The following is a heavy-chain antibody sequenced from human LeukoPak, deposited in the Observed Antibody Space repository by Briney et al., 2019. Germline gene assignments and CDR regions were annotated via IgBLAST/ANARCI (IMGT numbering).Heavy chain of an antibody. J-gene: IGHJ6*02. CDR2: ISAYNGNT. CDR1: GYTFTSYG. Sequence: GASVKVSCKASGYTFTSYGISWVRQAPGQGLEWMGWISAYNGNTNYAQKLQGRVTMTTDTSTSTAYMELRSLRSDDTAVYYCARDSDYDILTGYYLYYYGMDVWGQGTTVTVSS. V-gene: IGHV1-18*01. D-gene: IGHD3-9*01. CDR3: ARDSDYDILTGYYLYYYGMDV.